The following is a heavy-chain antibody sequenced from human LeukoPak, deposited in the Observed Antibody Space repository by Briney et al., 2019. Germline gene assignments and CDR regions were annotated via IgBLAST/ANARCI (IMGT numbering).Heavy chain of an antibody. CDR2: IYTSGST. Sequence: MASETLSLTCTVSGGSISSYYWSWIRQPAGKGLEWIGRIYTSGSTNYNPSLKSRATISLDTSTSQFSLNLDSVTAADTAAYYCTREVWVSESKGGSWSMDVWGKGTTVTVSS. D-gene: IGHD3-16*01. J-gene: IGHJ6*03. V-gene: IGHV4-4*07. CDR3: TREVWVSESKGGSWSMDV. CDR1: GGSISSYY.